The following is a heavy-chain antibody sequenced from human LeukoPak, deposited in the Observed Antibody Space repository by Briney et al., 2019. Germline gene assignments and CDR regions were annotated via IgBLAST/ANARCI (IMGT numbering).Heavy chain of an antibody. D-gene: IGHD3-10*01. V-gene: IGHV4-38-2*02. CDR3: ARDQATRGDYYGSGSPAFFDY. CDR2: IYHSGST. J-gene: IGHJ4*02. CDR1: GYSISSGYY. Sequence: SETLSLTCTVSGYSISSGYYWGWIRQPPGKGLEWVGSIYHSGSTYYNPSLKSRVTISVDTSKNQFSLKLSSVTAADTAVYYCARDQATRGDYYGSGSPAFFDYWGQGSLVTVSS.